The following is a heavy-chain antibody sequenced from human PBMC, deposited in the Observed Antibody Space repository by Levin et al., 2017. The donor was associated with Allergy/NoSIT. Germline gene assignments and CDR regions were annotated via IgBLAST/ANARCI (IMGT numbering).Heavy chain of an antibody. CDR2: ISSDGGST. CDR1: GFTFSSYA. CDR3: ARERSGGIVDY. V-gene: IGHV3-64*01. D-gene: IGHD2-15*01. Sequence: LSLTCAASGFTFSSYALHWVRQAPGKGLESVSAISSDGGSTYYANSVKGRFTISRDNSKNTLYLQMGSLRVEDMSMYYCARERSGGIVDYWGQGTLVTVSS. J-gene: IGHJ4*02.